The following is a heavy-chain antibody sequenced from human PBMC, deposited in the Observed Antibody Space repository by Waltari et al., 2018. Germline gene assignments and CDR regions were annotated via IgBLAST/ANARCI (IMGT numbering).Heavy chain of an antibody. CDR1: GFTFSSNS. V-gene: IGHV3-48*01. Sequence: EVQLVESGGGLVQPGGSLRLSCAASGFTFSSNSMNWVRQAPGKGLEWVSYISSSSSTIYYADSVKGRFTISRDNAKNSLYLQMNSLRAEDTAVYYCARGGIVGALDYWGQGTLVTVSS. CDR3: ARGGIVGALDY. D-gene: IGHD1-26*01. CDR2: ISSSSSTI. J-gene: IGHJ4*02.